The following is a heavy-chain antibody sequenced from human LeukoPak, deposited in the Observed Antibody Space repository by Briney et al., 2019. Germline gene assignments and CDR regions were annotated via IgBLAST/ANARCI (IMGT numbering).Heavy chain of an antibody. Sequence: PGGSLRLSCAASGFTFSSYGMRWVRQAPGKGLEWVAVISYDGSNKYYADSVKGRFTISRDNSKNTLYLQMNSLRAEDTAVYYCAKGLQYYDSSGYAFDIWGQGTMVTVSS. J-gene: IGHJ3*02. CDR2: ISYDGSNK. V-gene: IGHV3-30*18. D-gene: IGHD3-22*01. CDR1: GFTFSSYG. CDR3: AKGLQYYDSSGYAFDI.